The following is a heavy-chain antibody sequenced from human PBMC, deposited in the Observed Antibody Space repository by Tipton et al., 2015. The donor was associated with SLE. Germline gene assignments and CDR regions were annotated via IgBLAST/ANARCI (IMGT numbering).Heavy chain of an antibody. D-gene: IGHD3-22*01. CDR1: GYRFTTYW. Sequence: QLVQSGAEVKKPGESLKISCKGSGYRFTTYWIAWVRQMPGKGLDWMGIIYPGDSDIRYSPSFQGQVTISADKSISTAYLQWSGLKASDTAMYYCARPDYYDSGGYAFDIWGQGTMVTVSS. CDR2: IYPGDSDI. J-gene: IGHJ3*02. CDR3: ARPDYYDSGGYAFDI. V-gene: IGHV5-51*01.